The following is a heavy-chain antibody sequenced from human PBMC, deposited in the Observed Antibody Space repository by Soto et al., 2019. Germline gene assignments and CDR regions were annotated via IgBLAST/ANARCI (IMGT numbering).Heavy chain of an antibody. V-gene: IGHV4-31*03. D-gene: IGHD6-6*01. J-gene: IGHJ5*02. CDR2: IYYSGST. Sequence: SETLSLTCTVSGGSISSGGYYWSWIRQHPGKGLEWIGYIYYSGSTYYNPSLKSRVTISVDTSKNQFSLKLSSVTAADTAVYYCAREGSIAARSNWFDPWGQGTLVTVSS. CDR3: AREGSIAARSNWFDP. CDR1: GGSISSGGYY.